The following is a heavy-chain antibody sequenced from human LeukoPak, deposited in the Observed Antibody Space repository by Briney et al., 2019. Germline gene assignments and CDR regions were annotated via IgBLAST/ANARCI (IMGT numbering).Heavy chain of an antibody. CDR2: IYTSGST. CDR3: ARDRILWFGEQFDP. CDR1: DGSISSYY. J-gene: IGHJ5*02. V-gene: IGHV4-4*07. Sequence: SETLSLTCTVSDGSISSYYWSWIRQPAGKGLEWIGRIYTSGSTNYNPSLKSRVTMSVDTSKNQFSLKLSSVTAADTAVYYCARDRILWFGEQFDPWGQGTLVTVSS. D-gene: IGHD3-10*01.